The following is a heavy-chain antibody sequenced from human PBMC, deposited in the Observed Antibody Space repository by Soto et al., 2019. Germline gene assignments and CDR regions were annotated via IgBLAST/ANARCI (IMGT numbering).Heavy chain of an antibody. Sequence: ASVKVSCKASGYTFTSYYMHWVRQAPGQGLEWMGIINPSGGSTSYAQKFQGRVTMTRDTSTSTVYMELSSLRSEDTAVYYCASEQYYYDSSGYSWDVWGQGTTVTVSS. CDR3: ASEQYYYDSSGYSWDV. J-gene: IGHJ6*02. CDR2: INPSGGST. D-gene: IGHD3-22*01. V-gene: IGHV1-46*01. CDR1: GYTFTSYY.